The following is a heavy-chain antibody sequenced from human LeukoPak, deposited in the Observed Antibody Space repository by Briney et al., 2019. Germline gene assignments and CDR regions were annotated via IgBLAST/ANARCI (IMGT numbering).Heavy chain of an antibody. CDR1: GGSISSSDYY. D-gene: IGHD2-15*01. Sequence: SSQTLSLTCTVSGGSISSSDYYWGWIRQPPGKGLEWIGSIYYGGSTYYNPSLKSRVTISVDTSMNQFSLKLSFVTTADTAVYYCARALGYCSGGSCTRGYNWFDPWGQGTLVTVPS. V-gene: IGHV4-39*01. J-gene: IGHJ5*02. CDR2: IYYGGST. CDR3: ARALGYCSGGSCTRGYNWFDP.